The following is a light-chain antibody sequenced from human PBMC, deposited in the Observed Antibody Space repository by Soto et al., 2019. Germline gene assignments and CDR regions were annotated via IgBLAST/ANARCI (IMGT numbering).Light chain of an antibody. J-gene: IGKJ4*01. Sequence: DIVMTQSPLSLPVTPGEPASISCRSSQSLLHSSGYNSLDWYLQRPGQPPQLLIYLGSNRAPGAPDRFSGSGSGTEFTLRISRVEAEDVGTYYCMQSLQTPLPFGGGTKVEIK. CDR2: LGS. CDR1: QSLLHSSGYNS. CDR3: MQSLQTPLP. V-gene: IGKV2-28*01.